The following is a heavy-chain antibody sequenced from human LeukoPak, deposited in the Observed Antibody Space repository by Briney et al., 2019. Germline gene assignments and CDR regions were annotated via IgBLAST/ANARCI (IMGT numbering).Heavy chain of an antibody. J-gene: IGHJ2*01. CDR2: IYSGGST. CDR1: GFTVSSNY. Sequence: TGGSLRLSCAASGFTVSSNYMSWVRQAPGKGLEWVSVIYSGGSTYYADSVKGRFTISRDNSKNTLYLQMNSLRAEDTAVYYCARDQDGWYFDLWGCGTLVTVSS. CDR3: ARDQDGWYFDL. V-gene: IGHV3-53*01.